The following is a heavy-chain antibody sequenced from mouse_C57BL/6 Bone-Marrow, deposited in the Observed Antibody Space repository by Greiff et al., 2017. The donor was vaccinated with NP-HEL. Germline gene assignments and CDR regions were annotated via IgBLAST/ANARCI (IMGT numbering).Heavy chain of an antibody. Sequence: VKVVESGPGLVQPSQSLSITCTVSGFSLTSYGVHWVRQSPGKGLEWLGVIWSGGSTDYNAAFISRLSIRKDNSKSQVFFKMNSLQADDTAIYYCARNDGLLRGFVYWGQGTLVTVSA. J-gene: IGHJ3*01. D-gene: IGHD1-1*01. CDR1: GFSLTSYG. CDR3: ARNDGLLRGFVY. CDR2: IWSGGST. V-gene: IGHV2-2*01.